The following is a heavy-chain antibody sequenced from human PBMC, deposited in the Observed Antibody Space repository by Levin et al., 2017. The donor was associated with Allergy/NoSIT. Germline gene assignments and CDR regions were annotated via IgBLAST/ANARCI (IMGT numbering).Heavy chain of an antibody. CDR3: AKTYESSGYAIDY. Sequence: GGSLRLSCAASGFSFDNSWMHWVRQAPGKGLVWVSRINTVGTYTTYAESVKGRFAISRDNANNTLYLQMNSLRAEDTAVYFCAKTYESSGYAIDYWGQGTLVTVSA. CDR1: GFSFDNSW. CDR2: INTVGTYT. J-gene: IGHJ4*02. D-gene: IGHD3-22*01. V-gene: IGHV3-74*03.